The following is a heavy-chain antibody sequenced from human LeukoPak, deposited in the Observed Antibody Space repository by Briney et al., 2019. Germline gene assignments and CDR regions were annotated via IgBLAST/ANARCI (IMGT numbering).Heavy chain of an antibody. CDR1: GFTFSNFW. J-gene: IGHJ4*02. CDR3: ARGDDFSGDH. CDR2: IHPEGNEK. Sequence: PGGSLRLSCAVSGFTFSNFWMSWVRQAPGRGLEWVANIHPEGNEKYHVESVKGRFTISRDNTKNLLFLQMNALRDEDTAVYYCARGDDFSGDHWGQGTLVTVSS. V-gene: IGHV3-7*04. D-gene: IGHD1-1*01.